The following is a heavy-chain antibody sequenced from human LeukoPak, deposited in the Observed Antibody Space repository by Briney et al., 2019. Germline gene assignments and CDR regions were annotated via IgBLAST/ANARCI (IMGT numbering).Heavy chain of an antibody. Sequence: GRSLRLTCVASGFTFSKYGMHWVRQAPGKGLEWVAVISYDGNDKYYADSVKGRFTISRDISKNTLYLQMNTLRTEDTAVYYCAKDSVWFGDLLGGMDVWGQGTTVTVSS. J-gene: IGHJ6*02. CDR3: AKDSVWFGDLLGGMDV. CDR2: ISYDGNDK. V-gene: IGHV3-30*18. CDR1: GFTFSKYG. D-gene: IGHD3-10*01.